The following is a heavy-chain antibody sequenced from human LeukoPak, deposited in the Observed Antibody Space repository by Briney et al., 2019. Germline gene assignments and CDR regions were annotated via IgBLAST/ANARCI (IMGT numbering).Heavy chain of an antibody. Sequence: SRGSLRLSCAASGFTFSDYDMHWVRQATGKGLELVSAIGTAGDTYYTGSVKGRFTISRENAKNSLYLQMNRLRAGDTAVYYCARVAKERVGGVYYFDCWGQGTLVTVSS. CDR2: IGTAGDT. D-gene: IGHD1-1*01. V-gene: IGHV3-13*01. CDR3: ARVAKERVGGVYYFDC. J-gene: IGHJ4*02. CDR1: GFTFSDYD.